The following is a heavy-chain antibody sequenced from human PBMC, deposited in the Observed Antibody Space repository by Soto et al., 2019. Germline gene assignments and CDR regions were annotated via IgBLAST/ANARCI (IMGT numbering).Heavy chain of an antibody. D-gene: IGHD1-7*01. CDR1: GFSVTTSGVG. J-gene: IGHJ4*02. CDR3: AHRLTLNSDWNYGRFDY. CDR2: LYSDDVK. Sequence: QITLKESGPALVKPPQTLTLTCTFSGFSVTTSGVGVGWIRQPPVKALEWLALLYSDDVKRYCPSLRSRLTNSKDTTKNQVVLTMANMDPVDTATYFCAHRLTLNSDWNYGRFDYWGQGALVTVSS. V-gene: IGHV2-5*02.